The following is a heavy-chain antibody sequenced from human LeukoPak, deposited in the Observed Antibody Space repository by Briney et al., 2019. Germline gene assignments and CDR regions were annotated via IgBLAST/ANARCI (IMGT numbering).Heavy chain of an antibody. V-gene: IGHV1-46*01. CDR1: GYTFTSYY. Sequence: ASVKVSCKASGYTFTSYYMHWVRQAPGQGLEWMGIINPSGGSTSYAQKFQGRVTMTRDTFTSTVYMELSSLRSEDTAVYYCASGQTWFGEFDWFDPWGQGTLVTVSS. D-gene: IGHD3-10*01. CDR3: ASGQTWFGEFDWFDP. CDR2: INPSGGST. J-gene: IGHJ5*02.